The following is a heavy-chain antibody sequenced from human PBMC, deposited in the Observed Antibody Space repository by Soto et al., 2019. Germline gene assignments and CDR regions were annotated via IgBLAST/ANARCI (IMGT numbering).Heavy chain of an antibody. Sequence: GGSLRLSCAASGFTCSFCAMNWVRQAPGKGLEWVSSIRGSGGDTYYADSVKGRFSISRDDSKNTLFLQMNSLKAEDTAVYYCTTGFMVIPPTMKGRIDFWGQGTLVTVSS. CDR3: TTGFMVIPPTMKGRIDF. D-gene: IGHD2-2*01. CDR1: GFTCSFCA. J-gene: IGHJ4*02. CDR2: IRGSGGDT. V-gene: IGHV3-23*01.